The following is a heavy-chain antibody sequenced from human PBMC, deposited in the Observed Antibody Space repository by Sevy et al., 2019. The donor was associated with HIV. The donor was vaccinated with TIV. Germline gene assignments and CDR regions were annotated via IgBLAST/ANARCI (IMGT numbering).Heavy chain of an antibody. J-gene: IGHJ6*03. CDR3: GRGGGSWYGGYYYYYYMDV. CDR2: IYYSGSI. V-gene: IGHV4-59*01. D-gene: IGHD6-13*01. CDR1: GGSISSYY. Sequence: SETLSLTCTVSGGSISSYYWSWIRQPPGKGLEWIGYIYYSGSINSNPSLKSRVTISVDTSKNQFSLKLSSVTAADTAVYYCGRGGGSWYGGYYYYYYMDVWGKGTTVTVSS.